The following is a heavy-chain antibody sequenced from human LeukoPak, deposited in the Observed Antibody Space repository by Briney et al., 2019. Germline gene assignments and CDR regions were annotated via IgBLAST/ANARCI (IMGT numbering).Heavy chain of an antibody. J-gene: IGHJ4*02. Sequence: SETLSLTCTVSGGSISSYYCSWIRQPPGKGLEWIGYIYYSGSTNYNPSLKRRVTISVDTSKNQFSLKLSSVTSADTAVYYCASTPYYDYVWGTYRLDYWGQGTLVTVSS. D-gene: IGHD3-16*02. V-gene: IGHV4-59*01. CDR1: GGSISSYY. CDR2: IYYSGST. CDR3: ASTPYYDYVWGTYRLDY.